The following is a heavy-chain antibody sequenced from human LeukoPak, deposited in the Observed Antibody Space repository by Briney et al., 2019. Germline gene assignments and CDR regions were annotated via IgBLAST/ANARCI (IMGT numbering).Heavy chain of an antibody. CDR3: ARDQRSSSRYYYYYMDV. J-gene: IGHJ6*03. CDR1: GGSISSSSYY. CDR2: IYYSGST. Sequence: SETLSLTCTVSGGSISSSSYYWGWIRQPPGKGLEWIGSIYYSGSTYYNPSLKSRVTISVDTSKNQFSLKLSSVTAADTAVYYCARDQRSSSRYYYYYMDVWGKGTTVTVSS. V-gene: IGHV4-39*07. D-gene: IGHD6-6*01.